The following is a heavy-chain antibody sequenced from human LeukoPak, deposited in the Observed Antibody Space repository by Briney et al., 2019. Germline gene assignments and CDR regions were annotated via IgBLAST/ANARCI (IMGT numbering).Heavy chain of an antibody. D-gene: IGHD1-1*01. CDR2: IRSKAYRGTT. CDR1: GYTFGDHA. CDR3: TRGLIQLRIYWGMDV. J-gene: IGHJ6*02. V-gene: IGHV3-49*03. Sequence: PGGSLTLSCTASGYTFGDHAMSWLRQAPAKALEWVGFIRSKAYRGTTEYAASVKGRFTISRDDSKSIAYLQVNSLKTEDTAVYYCTRGLIQLRIYWGMDVWGQGTTVIVS.